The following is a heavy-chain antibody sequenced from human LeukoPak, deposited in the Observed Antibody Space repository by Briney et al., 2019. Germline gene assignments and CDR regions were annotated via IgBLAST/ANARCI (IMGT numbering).Heavy chain of an antibody. Sequence: SETLSLTCDVSGDSMSSSRFSWSWLRQPPGKGLEWIGYSYHGGSTHYNPSLQSRVTISVDRSKKQFSLNLNSVTAADTAVYYCARMVVDVTRWFDPWGQGTLVTVSS. J-gene: IGHJ5*02. V-gene: IGHV4-30-2*01. CDR2: SYHGGST. CDR1: GDSMSSSRFS. D-gene: IGHD2-15*01. CDR3: ARMVVDVTRWFDP.